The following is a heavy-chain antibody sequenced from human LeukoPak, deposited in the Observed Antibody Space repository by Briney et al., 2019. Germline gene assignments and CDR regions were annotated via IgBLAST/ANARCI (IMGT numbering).Heavy chain of an antibody. CDR2: ISYDGSNK. Sequence: GGSLRLSCAASGFTFSSYAMHWVRQAPGKGLEWVAVISYDGSNKYYADSVKGRFTISRDNSKNTLYLQMNSLRAEDTAVYYCARDLGSWYSLYFDYWGQGTLVTVSS. D-gene: IGHD6-13*01. J-gene: IGHJ4*02. V-gene: IGHV3-30-3*01. CDR1: GFTFSSYA. CDR3: ARDLGSWYSLYFDY.